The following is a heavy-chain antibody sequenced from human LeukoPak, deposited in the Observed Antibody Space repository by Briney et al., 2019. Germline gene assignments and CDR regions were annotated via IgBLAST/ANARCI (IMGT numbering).Heavy chain of an antibody. J-gene: IGHJ4*02. Sequence: PGGSLRLSCVASEFTFSSHAMNWVRQAPGKGLEWVAVIWYDGSNKYYADSVKGRFTISRDNSKNTLYLQMNSLRAEDTAVYYCARDRGKLIDYWGQGTLVTVSS. CDR1: EFTFSSHA. V-gene: IGHV3-33*08. D-gene: IGHD1-14*01. CDR2: IWYDGSNK. CDR3: ARDRGKLIDY.